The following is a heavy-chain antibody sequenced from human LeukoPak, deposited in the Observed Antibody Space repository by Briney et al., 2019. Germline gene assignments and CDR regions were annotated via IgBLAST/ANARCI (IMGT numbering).Heavy chain of an antibody. CDR3: AKGRVVAGTKSLMYHWLDP. D-gene: IGHD6-19*01. V-gene: IGHV1-2*02. CDR2: INPNTGGA. CDR1: GYTFTGYY. Sequence: ASVKVSCKASGYTFTGYYIHWVRPAPGQGLEWMGWINPNTGGAKYAQKFQGRVTMTRDTSITTTYMGLSRLSSDDTAVYYCAKGRVVAGTKSLMYHWLDPWGQGTLVTVSS. J-gene: IGHJ5*02.